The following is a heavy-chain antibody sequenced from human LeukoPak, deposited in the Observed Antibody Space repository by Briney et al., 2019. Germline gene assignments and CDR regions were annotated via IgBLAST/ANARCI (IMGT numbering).Heavy chain of an antibody. CDR3: AREVGIRYNWFDP. CDR2: IYYSGST. Sequence: SETLSLTCTVSGGSISSYYWSWIRQPPGKGLEWIGYIYYSGSTNYNPSLKSRVTISVDTSKNQFSLKLSSVTAADTAVYDCAREVGIRYNWFDPWGQGTLVTVSS. V-gene: IGHV4-59*01. J-gene: IGHJ5*02. CDR1: GGSISSYY. D-gene: IGHD1-14*01.